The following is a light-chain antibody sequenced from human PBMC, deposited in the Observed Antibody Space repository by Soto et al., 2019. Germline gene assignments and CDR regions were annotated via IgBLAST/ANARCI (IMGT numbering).Light chain of an antibody. CDR1: SSDVGAYNF. J-gene: IGLJ2*01. CDR3: CSYAGTYSPV. Sequence: QSVLTQPPSVSGSPGQSVTISCTGTSSDVGAYNFVSWYQQHPGKAPKLIIFDVSARPSGVLDRFSGSKSGNTASLTISGLQADDEADYYCCSYAGTYSPVLGGGTKVTVL. CDR2: DVS. V-gene: IGLV2-11*01.